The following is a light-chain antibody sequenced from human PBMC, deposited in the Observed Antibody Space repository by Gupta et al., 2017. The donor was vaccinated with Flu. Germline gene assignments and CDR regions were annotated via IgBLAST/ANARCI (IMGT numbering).Light chain of an antibody. J-gene: IGLJ3*02. CDR2: EVS. CDR3: SSYTTTSTRV. CDR1: SSDVGAYNY. V-gene: IGLV2-14*01. Sequence: QSALTQPTSVSGSPGQSITISCTGTSSDVGAYNYVSWYQQHPGKPPKLIIYEVSNRPSGVSNRFSGSKSGSTASLTISGLQTEDEADYYCSSYTTTSTRVFGGGTKVTVL.